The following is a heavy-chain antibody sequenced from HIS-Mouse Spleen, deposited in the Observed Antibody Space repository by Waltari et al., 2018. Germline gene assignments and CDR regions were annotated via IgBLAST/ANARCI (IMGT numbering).Heavy chain of an antibody. CDR3: AREIPYSSSWYDWYFDL. Sequence: QLQLQESGPGLVKPSETLSLTCTVSGGSISSSSYYWGWVGQPPGKGLDWIGIIYYSGRPSYNRSLKSRATISVETSKNQFSLTLSSVTAADTAVYYCAREIPYSSSWYDWYFDLWGRGTLVTVSS. D-gene: IGHD6-13*01. CDR1: GGSISSSSYY. CDR2: IYYSGRP. J-gene: IGHJ2*01. V-gene: IGHV4-39*07.